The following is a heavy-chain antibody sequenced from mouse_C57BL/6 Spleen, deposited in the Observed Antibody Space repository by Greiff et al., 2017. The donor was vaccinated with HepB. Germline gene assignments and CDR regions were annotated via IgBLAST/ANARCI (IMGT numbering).Heavy chain of an antibody. CDR1: GYTFTDHT. V-gene: IGHV1-78*01. CDR2: IYPRDGST. D-gene: IGHD2-3*01. J-gene: IGHJ4*01. CDR3: ARVALYDSYYYAMDY. Sequence: QVQLQQSDAELVKPGASVKISCKVSGYTFTDHTIHWMKQRPEQGLEWIGYIYPRDGSTKYNEKFKGKATLTADKSSSTAYMQLNSLTSEDSAVYFCARVALYDSYYYAMDYWGQGTSVTVSS.